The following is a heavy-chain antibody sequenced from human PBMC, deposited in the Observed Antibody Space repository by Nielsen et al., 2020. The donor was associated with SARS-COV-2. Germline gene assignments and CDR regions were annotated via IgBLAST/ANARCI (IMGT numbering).Heavy chain of an antibody. CDR2: IYTSGST. J-gene: IGHJ4*02. V-gene: IGHV4-61*02. CDR1: GGSISSSSYY. CDR3: AAGITAAAGF. D-gene: IGHD6-13*01. Sequence: SETLSLTCTVSGGSISSSSYYWSWIRQPAGKGLEWIGRIYTSGSTNYNPSLKSRVTMSVDTSKNQFSLKLSSVTAADTAVYYCAAGITAAAGFWGQGTLVTVSS.